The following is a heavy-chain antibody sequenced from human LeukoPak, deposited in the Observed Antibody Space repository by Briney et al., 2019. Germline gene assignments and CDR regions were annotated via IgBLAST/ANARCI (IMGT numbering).Heavy chain of an antibody. CDR1: GGSITNYY. D-gene: IGHD2-15*01. CDR2: ISTRGST. V-gene: IGHV4-4*07. CDR3: ARGRYCSADICSGGDAFDI. Sequence: SETLSLTCTVSGGSITNYYWSWLRQPAGQGLEWIGRISTRGSTNYNPSLTSRVTMSVDTSKNQFSLKLTSVTAADTAVYYCARGRYCSADICSGGDAFDIWGQGTMVSVSS. J-gene: IGHJ3*02.